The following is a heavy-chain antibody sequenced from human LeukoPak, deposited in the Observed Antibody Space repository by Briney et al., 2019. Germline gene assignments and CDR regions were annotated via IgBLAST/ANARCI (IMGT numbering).Heavy chain of an antibody. D-gene: IGHD4-17*01. CDR2: IYYSGST. V-gene: IGHV4-39*01. CDR1: GGSISSSSYY. Sequence: PSETLSLTCTVSGGSISSSSYYWGWIRQPPGKGLEWIGSIYYSGSTYYNPSLKSRVTISVDTSKNQFSLKLSSVTAADTAVYYCARVGRGFTVTLPFDYWGQGTLVTVSS. J-gene: IGHJ4*02. CDR3: ARVGRGFTVTLPFDY.